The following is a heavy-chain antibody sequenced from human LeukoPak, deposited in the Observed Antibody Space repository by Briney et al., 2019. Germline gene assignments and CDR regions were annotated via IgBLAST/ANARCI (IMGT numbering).Heavy chain of an antibody. CDR3: ARDQGRWFGVSGDAFDI. J-gene: IGHJ3*02. CDR2: INPNSGGT. Sequence: ASVKVSCKASGYTFTSYGISWVRQAPGQGLEWMGWINPNSGGTNYAQKFQGRVTMTRDTSISTAYMELSRLRSDDTAVYYCARDQGRWFGVSGDAFDIWGQGTMVTVSS. CDR1: GYTFTSYG. D-gene: IGHD3-10*01. V-gene: IGHV1-2*02.